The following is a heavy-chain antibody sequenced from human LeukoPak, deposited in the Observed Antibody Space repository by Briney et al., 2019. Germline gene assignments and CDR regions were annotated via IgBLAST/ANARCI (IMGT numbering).Heavy chain of an antibody. CDR1: GGSISSYY. D-gene: IGHD3-16*01. J-gene: IGHJ4*02. Sequence: PSETLSLTCTVSGGSISSYYWSWIRQPPGKGLEWIGYIYYSGSTNYNPSLKSRVTISVDTSNNQFSLKLISVTAADTAVYYCARTPRGEFSDYWGQGTLVTVSS. V-gene: IGHV4-59*01. CDR2: IYYSGST. CDR3: ARTPRGEFSDY.